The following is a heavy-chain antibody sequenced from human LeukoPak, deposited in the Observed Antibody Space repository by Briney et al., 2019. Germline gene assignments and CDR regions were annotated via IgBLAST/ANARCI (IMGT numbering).Heavy chain of an antibody. CDR3: ARHNRRWLFDP. J-gene: IGHJ5*02. CDR1: GGSISSYY. CDR2: IYTSGST. D-gene: IGHD1-14*01. V-gene: IGHV4-4*07. Sequence: SETLSLTCTVSGGSISSYYWSWIRQPAGKGLEWIGRIYTSGSTNYNASLKSRVSMSVDTSKNQFSLKLSSVTAADTAVYYCARHNRRWLFDPWGQGTLVTVSS.